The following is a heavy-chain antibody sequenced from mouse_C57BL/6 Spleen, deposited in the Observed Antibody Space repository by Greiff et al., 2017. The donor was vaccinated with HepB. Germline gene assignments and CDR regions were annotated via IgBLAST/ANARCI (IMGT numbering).Heavy chain of an antibody. CDR3: ARGYGSSYGWFAY. CDR1: GYSITSGYY. V-gene: IGHV3-6*01. CDR2: ISYDGSN. J-gene: IGHJ3*01. Sequence: EVKLMESGPGLVKPSQSLSLTCSVTGYSITSGYYWNWIRQFPGNKLEWMGYISYDGSNNYNPSLKNRISITRDTSKNQFFLKLNSVTTEDTATYYCARGYGSSYGWFAYWGQGTLVTVSA. D-gene: IGHD1-1*01.